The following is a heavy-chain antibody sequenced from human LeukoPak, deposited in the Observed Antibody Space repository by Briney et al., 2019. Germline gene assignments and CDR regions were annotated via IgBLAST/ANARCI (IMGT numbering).Heavy chain of an antibody. Sequence: PGCSLTLHWSATGFNFSSYGMHWVRQAPGKVLELVAFIRYDGSNKYYADSVKGRFTISRDNSKNTLYLQMNSLRAEDTAVYYCAKSAYGSGSDPLRYWGQGTLVTVSS. CDR3: AKSAYGSGSDPLRY. CDR1: GFNFSSYG. CDR2: IRYDGSNK. V-gene: IGHV3-30*02. J-gene: IGHJ4*02. D-gene: IGHD3-10*01.